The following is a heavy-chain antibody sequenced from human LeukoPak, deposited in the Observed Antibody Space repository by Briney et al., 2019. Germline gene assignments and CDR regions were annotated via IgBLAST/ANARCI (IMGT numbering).Heavy chain of an antibody. Sequence: GGSLRLSCAASGFTFSSYSMNWVRQAPGKGLEWVSSISSSSSYIYYADSVKGRFTISRDNAKNSLYLQMNSLRAEDTAVYYCARGARSSSWYECFDYWGQGTLVTVSS. J-gene: IGHJ4*02. CDR1: GFTFSSYS. CDR2: ISSSSSYI. D-gene: IGHD6-13*01. CDR3: ARGARSSSWYECFDY. V-gene: IGHV3-21*01.